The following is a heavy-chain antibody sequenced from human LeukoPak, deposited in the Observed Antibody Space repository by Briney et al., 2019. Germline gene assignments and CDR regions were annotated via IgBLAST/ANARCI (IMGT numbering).Heavy chain of an antibody. CDR1: GGSISSSSYY. D-gene: IGHD3-3*01. CDR3: ARMRGGFWSGYSDY. CDR2: IYYSGST. V-gene: IGHV4-39*01. J-gene: IGHJ4*02. Sequence: PSETLSLTCTVSGGSISSSSYYWGWIRQPPGKGLEWIGSIYYSGSTYYNPSLKSRVTISVDTSKNQFSLKLSSVTAADTAVYYCARMRGGFWSGYSDYWGQGTLVTVSS.